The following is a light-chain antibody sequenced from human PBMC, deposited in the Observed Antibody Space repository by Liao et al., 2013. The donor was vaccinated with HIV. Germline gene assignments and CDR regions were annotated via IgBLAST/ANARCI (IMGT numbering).Light chain of an antibody. CDR1: NIGSKS. V-gene: IGLV3-21*01. Sequence: SYELTQPPSVSVAPGKTARITCGGNNIGSKSVHWYQQKPGQAPILIIFYDTERSSGIPERFSGSNSGNTATLTISGTQAMDEADYYCQAWDSSTGVFGGGTKLTVL. J-gene: IGLJ2*01. CDR3: QAWDSSTGV. CDR2: YDT.